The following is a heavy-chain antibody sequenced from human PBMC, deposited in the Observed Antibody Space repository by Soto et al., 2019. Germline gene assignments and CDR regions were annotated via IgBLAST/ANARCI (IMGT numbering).Heavy chain of an antibody. Sequence: QVQLVQSGAEVKKPGASVKVSCKASGYTFASYAIRWMRQAPGQGLEWMGWISAYNGNTNYAQKLQGRVTMTTDTSTSTAYMEVRSLRSDDMALYYCARDPPPPDYWGQGTLVTVSS. CDR3: ARDPPPPDY. V-gene: IGHV1-18*03. CDR2: ISAYNGNT. J-gene: IGHJ4*02. CDR1: GYTFASYA.